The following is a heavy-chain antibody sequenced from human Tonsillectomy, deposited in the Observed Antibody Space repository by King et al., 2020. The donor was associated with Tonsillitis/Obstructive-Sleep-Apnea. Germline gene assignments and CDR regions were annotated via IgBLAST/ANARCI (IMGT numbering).Heavy chain of an antibody. CDR1: GGSISSSSYY. CDR3: ARRGRFWRD. CDR2: IYYRGST. D-gene: IGHD3-3*01. J-gene: IGHJ4*02. Sequence: QLQESGPGLVKPSETLSLTCTVSGGSISSSSYYWGWIRQPPGKGLEWIGSIYYRGSTYYNPSLKRRVTISVDTSKNQFSLKLSSVTAADTAVYYCARRGRFWRDWGQGTLVTVSS. V-gene: IGHV4-39*01.